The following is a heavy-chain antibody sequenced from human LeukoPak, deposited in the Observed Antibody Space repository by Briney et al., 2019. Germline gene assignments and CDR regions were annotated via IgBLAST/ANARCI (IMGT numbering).Heavy chain of an antibody. J-gene: IGHJ4*02. D-gene: IGHD1-26*01. CDR2: MNLNSGNT. CDR1: GYTFTSYD. CDR3: ARVTGSIDY. Sequence: ASVKVSCKASGYTFTSYDINWVRQATGQGLEWTGWMNLNSGNTGYAQKFQGRVTMTRNTSISTAYMELSTLRSEDTAVYYCARVTGSIDYWGQGTLVTVSS. V-gene: IGHV1-8*01.